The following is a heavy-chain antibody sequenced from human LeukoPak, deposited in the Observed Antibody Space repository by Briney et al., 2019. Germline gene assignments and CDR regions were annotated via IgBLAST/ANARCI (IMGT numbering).Heavy chain of an antibody. CDR3: ARGYSSDN. J-gene: IGHJ4*02. CDR1: GGSFSGYY. V-gene: IGHV3-66*01. D-gene: IGHD2-21*01. CDR2: IYSGGST. Sequence: ETLSLTCAVYGGSFSGYYWSWIRQPPGKGLEWVSVIYSGGSTYYADSVKGRFTISRDNSKNTLNLQMNSLRAEDAAVYYCARGYSSDNWGQGTLVTVSS.